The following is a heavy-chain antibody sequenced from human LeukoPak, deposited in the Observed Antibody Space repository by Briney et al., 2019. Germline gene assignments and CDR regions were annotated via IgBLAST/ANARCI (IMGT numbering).Heavy chain of an antibody. D-gene: IGHD3-16*01. V-gene: IGHV3-9*01. CDR2: ISWNSGSI. CDR3: AKDRDRSRLGGVFVATFDY. CDR1: GFTFDDYA. Sequence: PGRSLRLSCAASGFTFDDYAMHWVRQAPGKGLEWVSGISWNSGSIGYADSVKGRFTISRDNAKNSLYLQMNSLRAEDTALYYCAKDRDRSRLGGVFVATFDYWGQGTLVTVSS. J-gene: IGHJ4*02.